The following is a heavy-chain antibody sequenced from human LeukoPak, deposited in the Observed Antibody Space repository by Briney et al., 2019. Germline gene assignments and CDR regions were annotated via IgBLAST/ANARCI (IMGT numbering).Heavy chain of an antibody. Sequence: GASVKVSCKASGYTFTSYGISWVRQAPGQGLEWMGWISAYNGNTNYAQKLQGRVTMTTDTSTSTAYMELRSLRSDDTAVYYCARVDGYCSSTSCHQAFDIWGQGTMVTVSS. CDR2: ISAYNGNT. CDR3: ARVDGYCSSTSCHQAFDI. D-gene: IGHD2-2*01. V-gene: IGHV1-18*01. CDR1: GYTFTSYG. J-gene: IGHJ3*02.